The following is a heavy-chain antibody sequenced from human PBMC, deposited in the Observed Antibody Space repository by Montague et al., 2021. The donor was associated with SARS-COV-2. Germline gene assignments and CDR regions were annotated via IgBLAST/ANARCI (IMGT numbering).Heavy chain of an antibody. CDR2: IYASGST. CDR1: GVSITRYY. J-gene: IGHJ4*02. V-gene: IGHV4-4*07. D-gene: IGHD3-16*01. CDR3: VRGGGNWYYFDY. Sequence: SETRSLTCSISGVSITRYYWSWVRQPAGKGLEWIGHIYASGSTNYNPSLKSRVRLSIDNPKNQFSLKLESLTAADTAVYYCVRGGGNWYYFDYWGQGALVTVSS.